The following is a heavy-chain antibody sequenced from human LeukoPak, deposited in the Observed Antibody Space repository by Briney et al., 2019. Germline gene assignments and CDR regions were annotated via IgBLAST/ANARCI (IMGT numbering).Heavy chain of an antibody. CDR2: ISSSSYI. V-gene: IGHV3-21*01. Sequence: GGSLRLSCAASGVTFSSYSMNWVRQAPGKGLEWVSSISSSSYIYYADSVKGRFTISRDNAKNSLYLQMNSLRAEDTAVYYCARDAVILWFGDLGEYYFDYWGQGTLVTVSP. CDR1: GVTFSSYS. J-gene: IGHJ4*02. CDR3: ARDAVILWFGDLGEYYFDY. D-gene: IGHD3-10*01.